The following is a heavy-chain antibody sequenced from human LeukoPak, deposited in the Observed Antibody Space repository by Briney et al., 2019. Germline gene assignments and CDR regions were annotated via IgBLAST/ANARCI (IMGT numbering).Heavy chain of an antibody. D-gene: IGHD3-22*01. Sequence: GASVKVSCKASGYTFTSYYMHWVRQAPGQGLEWMGIINPSGGSTSYAQKFQGRVTITADESTSTAYMELSSLRSEDTAVYYCARVAYYDSSGYRRYYYYGMDVWGQGTTVTVSS. CDR2: INPSGGST. CDR3: ARVAYYDSSGYRRYYYYGMDV. CDR1: GYTFTSYY. J-gene: IGHJ6*02. V-gene: IGHV1-46*01.